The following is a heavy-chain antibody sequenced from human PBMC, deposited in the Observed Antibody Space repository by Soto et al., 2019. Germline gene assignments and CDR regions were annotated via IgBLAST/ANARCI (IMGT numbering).Heavy chain of an antibody. Sequence: GGSLRLSCAASGFTFSSYAMSWVRQAPGKGLEWVSAISGSGGSTYYADSVKGRFTISRDNSKNTLYLQMNSLRAEDTAVYYCAKDRRGIAVAGTSFEFDYWGQGTLVTVSS. CDR2: ISGSGGST. CDR3: AKDRRGIAVAGTSFEFDY. J-gene: IGHJ4*02. D-gene: IGHD6-19*01. V-gene: IGHV3-23*01. CDR1: GFTFSSYA.